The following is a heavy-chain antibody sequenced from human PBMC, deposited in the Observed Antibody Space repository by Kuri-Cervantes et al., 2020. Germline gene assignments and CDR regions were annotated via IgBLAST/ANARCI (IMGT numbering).Heavy chain of an antibody. CDR1: GGSISSSSYY. V-gene: IGHV4-39*07. D-gene: IGHD1/OR15-1a*01. CDR2: IYYSGST. CDR3: ASMAEQSFYFDY. J-gene: IGHJ4*02. Sequence: LSCTVSGGSISSSSYYWGWIRQAPGKGLEWIGSIYYSGSTYYNPSLKSRVTISVDTSKNQFSLKLSSVTAADTAVYYCASMAEQSFYFDYWGQGTLVTVSS.